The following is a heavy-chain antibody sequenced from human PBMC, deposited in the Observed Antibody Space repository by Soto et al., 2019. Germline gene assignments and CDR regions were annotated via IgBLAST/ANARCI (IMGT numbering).Heavy chain of an antibody. CDR1: GYPFSDNQ. CDR2: INPKSDDT. D-gene: IGHD4-4*01. Sequence: ASVKVSCKASGYPFSDNQIHWLRRAPGQGLEWMGRINPKSDDTDYAQKFQGRVTMTRDTSIDTAYLELTGLTSDDTATYYCARKHSLDYIRWGLDPWGQGTLVTVSS. V-gene: IGHV1-2*02. CDR3: ARKHSLDYIRWGLDP. J-gene: IGHJ5*02.